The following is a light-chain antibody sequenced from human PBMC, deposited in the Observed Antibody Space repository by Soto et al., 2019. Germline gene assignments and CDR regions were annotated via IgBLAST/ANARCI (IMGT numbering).Light chain of an antibody. Sequence: PSTLYASVEDTVTVNCRASRSVSGWLAWYQQKPGEAPKLLIYDASALPRGVPSRFSGSGSGTEFTLTISSLQPDDFATYYCQHYNSYSEAFGQGTKVDIK. V-gene: IGKV1-5*01. CDR3: QHYNSYSEA. J-gene: IGKJ1*01. CDR2: DAS. CDR1: RSVSGW.